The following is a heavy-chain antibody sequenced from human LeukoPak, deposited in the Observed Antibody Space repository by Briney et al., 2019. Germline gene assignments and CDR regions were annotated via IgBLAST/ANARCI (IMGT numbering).Heavy chain of an antibody. J-gene: IGHJ4*02. CDR3: ARDQSVAGLFDY. D-gene: IGHD6-19*01. CDR1: GDSISSSY. CDR2: IYYSGST. V-gene: IGHV4-39*07. Sequence: PSETLSLTCTVSGDSISSSYWSWIRQPPGKGLEWIGSIYYSGSTYYNPSLKSRVTISVDTSKNQFSLKLSSVTAADTAVYYCARDQSVAGLFDYWGQGTLVTVSS.